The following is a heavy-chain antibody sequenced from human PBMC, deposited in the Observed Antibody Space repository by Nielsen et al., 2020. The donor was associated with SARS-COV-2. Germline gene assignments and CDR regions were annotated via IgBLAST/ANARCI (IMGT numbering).Heavy chain of an antibody. Sequence: ASVKVSCKASGYTFTSYYIHWVRQAPGEGLRWMGMINPSLSSTDYAQEFQGRLTLTRDTSTSTVYMELSSLRSEDTAVYYCARGDFWSGYYFDLWGQGALVTVSS. CDR1: GYTFTSYY. D-gene: IGHD3-3*01. J-gene: IGHJ4*01. CDR3: ARGDFWSGYYFDL. CDR2: INPSLSST. V-gene: IGHV1-46*01.